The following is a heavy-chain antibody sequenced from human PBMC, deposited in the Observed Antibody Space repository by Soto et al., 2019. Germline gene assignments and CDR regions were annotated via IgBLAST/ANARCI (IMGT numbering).Heavy chain of an antibody. D-gene: IGHD5-18*01. J-gene: IGHJ4*02. Sequence: QVQLVESGGGVVQPGRSLRLSCAASGFTFSSYGMHWVRQAPGKGLEWVAVISYDGSNKYYADSVKGRVTISRDNSKNTLYLQMNRRRAEDTAVYYGAKGKETAMEDGDYWGQGTLVTVSS. CDR3: AKGKETAMEDGDY. CDR2: ISYDGSNK. CDR1: GFTFSSYG. V-gene: IGHV3-30*18.